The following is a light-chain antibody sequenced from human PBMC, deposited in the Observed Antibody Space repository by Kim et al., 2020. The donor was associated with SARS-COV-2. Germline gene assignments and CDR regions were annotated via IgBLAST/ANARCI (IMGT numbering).Light chain of an antibody. CDR1: SSNIGAGYD. J-gene: IGLJ3*02. CDR2: GNS. V-gene: IGLV1-40*01. Sequence: VTISCTGSSSNIGAGYDVHWYQQLPGTAPKLLIYGNSNRPSGVPDRFSGSKSGTSASLAITGLQAEDEADYYCQSYDSSLSGSQVFGGGTKLTVL. CDR3: QSYDSSLSGSQV.